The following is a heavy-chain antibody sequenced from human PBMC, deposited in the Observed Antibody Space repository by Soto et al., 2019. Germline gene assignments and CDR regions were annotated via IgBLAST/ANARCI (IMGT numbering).Heavy chain of an antibody. D-gene: IGHD2-2*01. Sequence: SVKVSCKASGGTFSSYTISWVRQAPGQGLEWMGRIIPILGIANYAQKFQGRVTITADKSTSTAYMELSSLRSEDTAVYYCAREPELGYCSSTSCQKTTDHAFDIWGQGTMVTGSS. V-gene: IGHV1-69*04. J-gene: IGHJ3*02. CDR3: AREPELGYCSSTSCQKTTDHAFDI. CDR2: IIPILGIA. CDR1: GGTFSSYT.